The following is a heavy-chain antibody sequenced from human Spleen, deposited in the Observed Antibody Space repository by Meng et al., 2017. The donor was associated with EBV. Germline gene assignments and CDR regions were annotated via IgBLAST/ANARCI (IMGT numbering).Heavy chain of an antibody. D-gene: IGHD1-1*01. CDR2: VYHSGTP. J-gene: IGHJ4*02. CDR3: VSTAGQSTTWRYFDL. Sequence: PQQASAPGRGNPSGTLSHTCIPLDGPITHRTVWSCVRQAPGKGLDWIGGVYHSGTPNYNPSLKSRVAISVDKSSNKFSLNLTSVTAADPAVYYCVSTAGQSTTWRYFDLWGRGTLVTVSS. V-gene: IGHV4-4*02. CDR1: DGPITHRTV.